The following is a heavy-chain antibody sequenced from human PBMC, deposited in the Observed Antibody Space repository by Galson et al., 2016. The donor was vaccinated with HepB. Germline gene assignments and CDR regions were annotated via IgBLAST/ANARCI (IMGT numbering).Heavy chain of an antibody. CDR1: GYTFSRYW. CDR2: IYPGDSDT. J-gene: IGHJ4*02. D-gene: IGHD2-2*01. CDR3: ARHVPPSPAAPPEY. Sequence: QSGAEVKKPGESLKISCKASGYTFSRYWIGWVRQMPGKGLEWMGIIYPGDSDTRYNPSFQDQVTISADKSINTAYLQWSSLKASDSAMYFCARHVPPSPAAPPEYWGQGTRDAVSS. V-gene: IGHV5-51*01.